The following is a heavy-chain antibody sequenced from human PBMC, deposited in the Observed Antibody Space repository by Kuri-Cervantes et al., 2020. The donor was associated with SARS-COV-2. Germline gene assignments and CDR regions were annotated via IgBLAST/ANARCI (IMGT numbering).Heavy chain of an antibody. J-gene: IGHJ6*03. CDR2: IRYDGSNK. V-gene: IGHV3-30*02. D-gene: IGHD6-13*01. CDR1: GFTFSSYG. CDR3: AKDLIAAAGNDYFYMDV. Sequence: GGSLRLSCAASGFTFSSYGMHWVRQAPGKGLEWVAFIRYDGSNKYYADSVKGRFTISRDNSKNTLYLQMDNLRAEDRAVYYCAKDLIAAAGNDYFYMDVWAQGPRSPSP.